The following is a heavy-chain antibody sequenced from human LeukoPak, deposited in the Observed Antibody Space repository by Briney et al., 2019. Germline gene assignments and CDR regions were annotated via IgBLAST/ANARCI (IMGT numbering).Heavy chain of an antibody. D-gene: IGHD3-10*02. Sequence: GASLRLSCAASGFTFSSYAMSWVRQAPGKGLEWVSAISGSGGSTYYADSVKGRFTISRDNSKNTLYLQMNSLRAEDTAVYYCAKDPDHLFPNVNWFDPWGQGTLVTVSS. CDR3: AKDPDHLFPNVNWFDP. J-gene: IGHJ5*02. CDR1: GFTFSSYA. CDR2: ISGSGGST. V-gene: IGHV3-23*01.